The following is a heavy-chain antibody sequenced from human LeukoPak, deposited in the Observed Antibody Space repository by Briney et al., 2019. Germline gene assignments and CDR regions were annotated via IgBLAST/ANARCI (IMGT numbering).Heavy chain of an antibody. J-gene: IGHJ4*02. CDR3: ARGSGYFLDFDY. CDR1: GFTFSSYA. D-gene: IGHD3-22*01. V-gene: IGHV3-23*01. CDR2: ISGSGGST. Sequence: GGSLRLSCAASGFTFSSYAMSWVRQAPGKGLEWVSAISGSGGSTYYADSVRGRFTISRDSSKNTLYLQMNSLRAEDTAVYYCARGSGYFLDFDYWGQGTLVTVSS.